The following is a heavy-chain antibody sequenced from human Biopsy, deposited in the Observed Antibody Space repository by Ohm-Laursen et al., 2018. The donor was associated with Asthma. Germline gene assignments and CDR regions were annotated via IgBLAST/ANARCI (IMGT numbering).Heavy chain of an antibody. V-gene: IGHV4-59*11. CDR2: VSHTGST. J-gene: IGHJ5*02. Sequence: SETLSLTCTVSGHSIRSHDWTWIRLPPGKGLEYIGDVSHTGSTNYNPSLKSRVTMSLDTSKTQFSLRLTSVTTADTAVYYCARLADCSGGACYSYGWFDPWGQGTRVTVSS. CDR1: GHSIRSHD. CDR3: ARLADCSGGACYSYGWFDP. D-gene: IGHD2-15*01.